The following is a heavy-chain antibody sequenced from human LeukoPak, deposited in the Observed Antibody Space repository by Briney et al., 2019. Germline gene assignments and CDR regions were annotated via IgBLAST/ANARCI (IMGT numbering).Heavy chain of an antibody. V-gene: IGHV1-3*01. D-gene: IGHD1-14*01. CDR2: INAANGNT. J-gene: IGHJ4*02. CDR1: GFTFTTYT. CDR3: AKLHNLNSDY. Sequence: ASMKVSCKTSGFTFTTYTMHWVRQAPGQRLEWMGWINAANGNTQYSQKFQGRVTITRDTSASTAYMELSSLRSEDTAVYYCAKLHNLNSDYWGQGTLVTVSS.